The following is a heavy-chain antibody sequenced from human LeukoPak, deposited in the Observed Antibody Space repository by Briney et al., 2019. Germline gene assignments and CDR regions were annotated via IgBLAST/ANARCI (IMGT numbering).Heavy chain of an antibody. Sequence: ASVKVSCKASGGTFTSYYMHWVRQAPGQGLEWMGIINPSGGSTSYAQKFQGRVTMTRDTSTSTVYMELSSLRSEDTAVYYCARDQGDTYEYSSSWSYNWFDPWGQGTLVTVSS. CDR3: ARDQGDTYEYSSSWSYNWFDP. CDR2: INPSGGST. J-gene: IGHJ5*02. D-gene: IGHD6-13*01. V-gene: IGHV1-46*01. CDR1: GGTFTSYY.